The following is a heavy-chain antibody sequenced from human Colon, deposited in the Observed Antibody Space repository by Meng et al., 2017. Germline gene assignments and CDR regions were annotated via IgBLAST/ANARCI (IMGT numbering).Heavy chain of an antibody. CDR3: ARLYGSGSYYKGWFDP. V-gene: IGHV1-69*05. D-gene: IGHD3-10*01. J-gene: IGHJ5*02. CDR1: GGTFSSYA. Sequence: QVQRVQSGAEVKKPGASVKVSCKASGGTFSSYAISWVRQAPGQGLEWMGGIIPIFGTANYAQKFQGRVTITTDESTSTAYMELSSLRSEDTAVYYCARLYGSGSYYKGWFDPWGQGTLVTVSS. CDR2: IIPIFGTA.